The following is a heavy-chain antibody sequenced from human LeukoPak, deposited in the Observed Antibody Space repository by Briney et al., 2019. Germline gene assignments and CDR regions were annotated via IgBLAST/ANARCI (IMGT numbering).Heavy chain of an antibody. CDR3: ARDIAATSRTENWFDP. D-gene: IGHD6-13*01. Sequence: ASVKVSCKASGYTFTGYYMHWVRQAPGQGREWMGWINPNSGGTNYAQKFQGRVTMTRDTSISTAYMELSRLRSDDTAVYYCARDIAATSRTENWFDPWGQGTLVTVSS. J-gene: IGHJ5*02. CDR1: GYTFTGYY. V-gene: IGHV1-2*02. CDR2: INPNSGGT.